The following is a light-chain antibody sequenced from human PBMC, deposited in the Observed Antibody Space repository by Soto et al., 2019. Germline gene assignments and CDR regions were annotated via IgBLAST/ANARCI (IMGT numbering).Light chain of an antibody. J-gene: IGLJ1*01. CDR3: SSYTSSSTLYV. Sequence: QSALTQPASVSGSPGHSITISCTGTSSDVGGYNYVSWYQQHPGKAPKLMIYDVSNRPSGVSNRSSGSKSGNTASLTISGLQAEDEADYYCSSYTSSSTLYVFGTGTKVTVL. CDR2: DVS. CDR1: SSDVGGYNY. V-gene: IGLV2-14*01.